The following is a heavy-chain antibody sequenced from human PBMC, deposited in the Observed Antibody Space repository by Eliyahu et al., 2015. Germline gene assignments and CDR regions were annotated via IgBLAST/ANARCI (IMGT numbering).Heavy chain of an antibody. CDR3: AKDLGYCSGGSCYLYYYYGMDV. Sequence: QVQLVESGGGVVQPGGSLRLSCAXSXFTFXXSGLHXVPQAPGKGLEWVAFIRYDGSNKYYADSVKGRFTISRDNSKNTLYLQMNSLRAEDTAVYYCAKDLGYCSGGSCYLYYYYGMDVWGQGTTVTVSS. J-gene: IGHJ6*02. CDR2: IRYDGSNK. D-gene: IGHD2-15*01. CDR1: XFTFXXSG. V-gene: IGHV3-30*02.